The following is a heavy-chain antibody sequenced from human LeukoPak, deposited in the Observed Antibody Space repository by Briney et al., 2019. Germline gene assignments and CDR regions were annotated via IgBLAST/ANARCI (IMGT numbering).Heavy chain of an antibody. V-gene: IGHV4-61*02. J-gene: IGHJ6*03. CDR3: ARARVTEMATYYYYYMGV. CDR2: IYTSGST. D-gene: IGHD5-24*01. CDR1: GGSISSGSYY. Sequence: SETLSLTCTVSGGSISSGSYYWSWIRQPAGKGLEWIGRIYTSGSTNYNPSLKSRVTISVDTSKNQFSLKLSSVTAADTAVYYCARARVTEMATYYYYYMGVWGKGTTVTISS.